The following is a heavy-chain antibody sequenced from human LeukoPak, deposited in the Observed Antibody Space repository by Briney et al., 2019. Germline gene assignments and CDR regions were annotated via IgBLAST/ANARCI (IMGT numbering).Heavy chain of an antibody. J-gene: IGHJ2*01. V-gene: IGHV3-23*01. CDR3: AKHRGYSYAGGYWYFDP. D-gene: IGHD5-18*01. CDR2: LSGSGGST. CDR1: GFTFSSYA. Sequence: GGSLRLSCAASGFTFSSYAMSWVRQAPGKGLEWVSALSGSGGSTYSADSVKGRFTISRDNSQNTLYLQMNSLRAEDTAVYYCAKHRGYSYAGGYWYFDPWGRGTLVTVSS.